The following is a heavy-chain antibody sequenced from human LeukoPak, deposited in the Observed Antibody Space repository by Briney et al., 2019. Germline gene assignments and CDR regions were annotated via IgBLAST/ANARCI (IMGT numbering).Heavy chain of an antibody. CDR3: ASPSLVDY. Sequence: SETVSLTCTVSGYSISSGYYWGWIRQPPGKGLEWIGSIYHSGSTYYNPSLKSRVTISVDTSKNQFSLKLSSVTAADTAVYYCASPSLVDYWGQGTLVTVSS. CDR2: IYHSGST. CDR1: GYSISSGYY. J-gene: IGHJ4*02. D-gene: IGHD6-6*01. V-gene: IGHV4-38-2*02.